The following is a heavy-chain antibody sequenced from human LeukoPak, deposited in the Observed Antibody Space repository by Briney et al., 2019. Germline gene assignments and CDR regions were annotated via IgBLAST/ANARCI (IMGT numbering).Heavy chain of an antibody. CDR1: GFTFTSYG. J-gene: IGHJ4*02. CDR3: AKDSLVYCSSTSCHKGYFDY. D-gene: IGHD2-2*01. V-gene: IGHV3-30*18. Sequence: GGSLRLSCAASGFTFTSYGMHWVRQAPGKGLEWVAVISYDGNNEYYADSVKGRFTISRDNSKNTLYLQMNSLRTEDTAVYYCAKDSLVYCSSTSCHKGYFDYWGQGTLVTASA. CDR2: ISYDGNNE.